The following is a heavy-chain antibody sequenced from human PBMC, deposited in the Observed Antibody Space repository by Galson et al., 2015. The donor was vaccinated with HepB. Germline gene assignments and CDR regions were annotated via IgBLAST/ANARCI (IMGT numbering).Heavy chain of an antibody. D-gene: IGHD4-17*01. CDR1: GGTFSSYS. Sequence: SVKVSCKASGGTFSSYSINWVRQAPGQGLEWMGRIISLLHITNYGPKFQGRVTITADKSTSTVYMGLNSLRSEDTAVYYCAREIDYNDSPSGFDIWGQGTMVTVSS. J-gene: IGHJ3*02. CDR2: IISLLHIT. V-gene: IGHV1-69*04. CDR3: AREIDYNDSPSGFDI.